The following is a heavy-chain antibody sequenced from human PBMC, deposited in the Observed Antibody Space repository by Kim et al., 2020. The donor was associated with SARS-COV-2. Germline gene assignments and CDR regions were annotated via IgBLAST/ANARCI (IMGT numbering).Heavy chain of an antibody. Sequence: GYAQKFQGRVTMTRNTAISTAYMELRSLRSEDTAVYYCARGLQFKGMVDYWGQGTLVTVSS. V-gene: IGHV1-8*01. J-gene: IGHJ4*02. D-gene: IGHD4-4*01. CDR3: ARGLQFKGMVDY.